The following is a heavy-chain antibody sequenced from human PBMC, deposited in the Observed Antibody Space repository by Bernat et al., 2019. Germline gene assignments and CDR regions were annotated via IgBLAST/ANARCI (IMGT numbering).Heavy chain of an antibody. V-gene: IGHV3-48*01. CDR3: APGGGYDSWYFDL. Sequence: EVQLVESGGGLVQPGGSLRLSCAASGFTFTSYSMNRVRQAPGKGLEWVSYISRTSSPIYYADSVKGRFTISRDNAKNSLYLQMNSLRAEDTAVYYCAPGGGYDSWYFDLWGRGTVVTVSS. CDR2: ISRTSSPI. D-gene: IGHD5-12*01. CDR1: GFTFTSYS. J-gene: IGHJ2*01.